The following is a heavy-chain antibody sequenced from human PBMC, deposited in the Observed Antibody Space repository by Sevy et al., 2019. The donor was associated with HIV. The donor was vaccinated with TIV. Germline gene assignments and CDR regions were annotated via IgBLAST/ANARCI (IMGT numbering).Heavy chain of an antibody. J-gene: IGHJ6*03. CDR3: ARLPMYYYYMDV. CDR2: ISSSGSTI. V-gene: IGHV3-48*03. Sequence: GGSLRLSCAASGFTFSSYEMNWVRQAPGKGLEWVSYISSSGSTIYYADSVKGRFTISRDNAKNSLYLQMNSLRAEDTAVYYCARLPMYYYYMDVWGKGTTVTVSS. CDR1: GFTFSSYE.